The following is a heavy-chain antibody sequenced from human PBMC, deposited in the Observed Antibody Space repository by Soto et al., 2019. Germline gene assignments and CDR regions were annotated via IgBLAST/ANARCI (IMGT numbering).Heavy chain of an antibody. Sequence: ASVKVSCKASGYTFTSYAMHWVRQAPGQRLEWMGWINAGNGNTKYSQKFQGRVTITRDTSASTAYMELSSLRSEDTAVYYCARGQSSGWYRNAFDIWGKGTMVTVSS. D-gene: IGHD6-19*01. V-gene: IGHV1-3*01. J-gene: IGHJ3*02. CDR2: INAGNGNT. CDR3: ARGQSSGWYRNAFDI. CDR1: GYTFTSYA.